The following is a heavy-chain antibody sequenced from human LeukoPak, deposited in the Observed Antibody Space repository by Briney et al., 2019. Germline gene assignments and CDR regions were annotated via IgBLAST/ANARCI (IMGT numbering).Heavy chain of an antibody. D-gene: IGHD5-18*01. CDR1: GGSFSGYY. Sequence: SETLSLTCAGSGGSFSGYYWSWIRQPPGKGREWIGEINNGGSTKYTASHKSRATISVDTYKNNLSLKLSSVTAADTAVYYCARGYSYGNFVYWGQGTLVTVSS. V-gene: IGHV4-34*01. J-gene: IGHJ4*02. CDR2: INNGGST. CDR3: ARGYSYGNFVY.